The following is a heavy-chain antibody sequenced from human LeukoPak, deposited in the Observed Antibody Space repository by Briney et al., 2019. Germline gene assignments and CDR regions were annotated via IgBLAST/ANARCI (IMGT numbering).Heavy chain of an antibody. D-gene: IGHD1-26*01. CDR3: ARGKSGSHSRPFDY. J-gene: IGHJ4*02. CDR2: LYSGGST. Sequence: GGSLRLSCAASGFSVSDNYMSWVRQAPGKGLEWVLLLYSGGSTHYADSVKGRFTISRDKSNNMLSLQMNSLRAEDTAVYYCARGKSGSHSRPFDYWGQGTLVTVSS. V-gene: IGHV3-66*01. CDR1: GFSVSDNY.